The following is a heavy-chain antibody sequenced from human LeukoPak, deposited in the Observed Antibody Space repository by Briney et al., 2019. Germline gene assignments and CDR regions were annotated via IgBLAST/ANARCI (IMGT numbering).Heavy chain of an antibody. CDR3: ARDLYLSY. Sequence: ASVKVSCKAPGYTFTGYYMHWVRQAPGQGLEWMGWINPNSGGTNYAQNFQGRVTMTRDTSISTAYMELSRLRSDDTAVYYCARDLYLSYWGQGTLVTVSS. J-gene: IGHJ4*02. CDR2: INPNSGGT. V-gene: IGHV1-2*02. CDR1: GYTFTGYY. D-gene: IGHD2-2*02.